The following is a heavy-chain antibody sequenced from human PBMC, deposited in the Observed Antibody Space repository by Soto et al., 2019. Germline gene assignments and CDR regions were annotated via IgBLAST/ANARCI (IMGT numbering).Heavy chain of an antibody. CDR3: ARGGLALMDV. Sequence: QVQLVQSGAEVKKPGASVKVSCKASGYSFTSYAMHWVRQAPGQRLEWMGWITAGNGNTKYSQKFQGRVTITRDTSASTAYMELSSRRSEDTVVYYCARGGLALMDVWGQGTTVTVSS. D-gene: IGHD3-16*01. CDR2: ITAGNGNT. J-gene: IGHJ6*02. CDR1: GYSFTSYA. V-gene: IGHV1-3*01.